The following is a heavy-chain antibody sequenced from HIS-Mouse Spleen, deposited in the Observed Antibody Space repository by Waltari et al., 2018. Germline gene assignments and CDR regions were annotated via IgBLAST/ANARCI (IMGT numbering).Heavy chain of an antibody. V-gene: IGHV4-59*01. J-gene: IGHJ4*02. CDR1: GGPISSYY. CDR2: ICYSGST. Sequence: QVQLQESGPGLVKPSETLSPTCTVSGGPISSYYWSWIRQPPGKGLEWIGYICYSGSTNYNPSLKSRITISVDTSKNQFSLKLSSVTAADTAVYYCARGLVAAGIFDYWGQGTLVTVSS. CDR3: ARGLVAAGIFDY. D-gene: IGHD1-26*01.